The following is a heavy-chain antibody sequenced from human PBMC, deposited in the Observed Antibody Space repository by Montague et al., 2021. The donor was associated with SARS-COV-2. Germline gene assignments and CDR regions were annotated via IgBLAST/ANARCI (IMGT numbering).Heavy chain of an antibody. CDR3: SRVRSGSYFRYYDY. CDR1: GGSVSSNTAG. V-gene: IGHV6-1*01. Sequence: CAISGGSVSSNTAGWNWIRQSPSRGLEWLGRTQYRSKWLNDYALFVKSRITITPGTSKNQFSLHLNSVTPEDTAVYYCSRVRSGSYFRYYDYWGQGTLVTVSS. CDR2: TQYRSKWLN. J-gene: IGHJ4*02. D-gene: IGHD1-26*01.